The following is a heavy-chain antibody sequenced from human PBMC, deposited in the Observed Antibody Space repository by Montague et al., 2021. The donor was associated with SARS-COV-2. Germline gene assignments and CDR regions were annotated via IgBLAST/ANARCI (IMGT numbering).Heavy chain of an antibody. D-gene: IGHD2-2*01. CDR3: ARARQDVVVPALGIGAYYYYYYRDV. CDR2: IYYSGST. V-gene: IGHV4-59*12. Sequence: SETLSLTCTVSGGSISSYYWSWIRQPPGKGLEWIGYIYYSGSTNYNPSLKSRVTISVDTSKNQFSLKLSSVTAADTAVYYCARARQDVVVPALGIGAYYYYYYRDVWGKGTTVTVSS. J-gene: IGHJ6*03. CDR1: GGSISSYY.